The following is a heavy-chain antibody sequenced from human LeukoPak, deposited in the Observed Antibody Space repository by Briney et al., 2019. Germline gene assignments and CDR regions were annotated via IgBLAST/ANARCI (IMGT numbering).Heavy chain of an antibody. Sequence: GGSLRLSCAASGFTFSNAWMNWVRQAPGKGLEWVGRIKTKAEGGTTDYAAPVKGRFTISRDDSKNTVYLQMYSLKTEDTAVYYCASYGSGSHDYWGQGSLVTVSS. CDR2: IKTKAEGGTT. J-gene: IGHJ4*02. CDR1: GFTFSNAW. CDR3: ASYGSGSHDY. D-gene: IGHD3-10*01. V-gene: IGHV3-15*01.